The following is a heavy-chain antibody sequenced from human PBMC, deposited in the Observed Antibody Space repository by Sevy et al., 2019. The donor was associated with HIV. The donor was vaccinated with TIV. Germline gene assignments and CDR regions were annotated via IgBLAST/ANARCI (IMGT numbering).Heavy chain of an antibody. V-gene: IGHV3-23*01. J-gene: IGHJ1*01. D-gene: IGHD2-21*02. CDR2: MTGTATTI. CDR3: AKDGLYGGDFEYFQD. Sequence: GGSLRLSCAASGFTFSNYGMTWVRQAPGKGLEWVSSMTGTATTIYYGDSVKGRFTISRDNSKNTLYLQMNSLRAEDTAVYYCAKDGLYGGDFEYFQDWGQGTLVTVSS. CDR1: GFTFSNYG.